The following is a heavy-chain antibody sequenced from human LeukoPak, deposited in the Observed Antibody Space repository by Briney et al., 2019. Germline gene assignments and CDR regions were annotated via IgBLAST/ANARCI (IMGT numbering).Heavy chain of an antibody. CDR3: ARGGYCTTTTCPHWDS. CDR2: ISGSGSRI. J-gene: IGHJ4*02. D-gene: IGHD2-2*03. CDR1: GFIFSSHS. V-gene: IGHV3-48*01. Sequence: GGSLRLSCAASGFIFSSHSMNWVRQAPGKGLEWVSYISGSGSRIYYADSVRGRFTISRDTAENSLYLHMNSLRAEDTAVDYCARGGYCTTTTCPHWDSWGQGTLVTVSS.